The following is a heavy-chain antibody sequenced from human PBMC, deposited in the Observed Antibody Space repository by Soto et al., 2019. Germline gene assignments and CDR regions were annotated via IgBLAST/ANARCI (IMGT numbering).Heavy chain of an antibody. J-gene: IGHJ6*03. Sequence: ASVTVSCKASGYTFTSYAMHWVRQAPGQRLEWMGWINAGNGNTKYSQKFQGRVTITRDTSASTAYMELSSLRSEDTAVYYCARVVTFYYYMDVWGKGTTVTVSS. V-gene: IGHV1-3*01. CDR3: ARVVTFYYYMDV. CDR2: INAGNGNT. CDR1: GYTFTSYA.